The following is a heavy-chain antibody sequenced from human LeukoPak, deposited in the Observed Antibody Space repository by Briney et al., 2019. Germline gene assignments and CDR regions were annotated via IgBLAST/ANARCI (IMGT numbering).Heavy chain of an antibody. D-gene: IGHD1-7*01. CDR1: GFIFNNYG. CDR2: IWYDGSNK. Sequence: PGRSLRLSCAASGFIFNNYGMHWVRQAPGKGLEWVAVIWYDGSNKYYADSVKGRFTISRDNSKNTLYLQMNSLRAEDTAVYYCARERTNWFDPWGQGTLVTVSS. V-gene: IGHV3-33*08. J-gene: IGHJ5*02. CDR3: ARERTNWFDP.